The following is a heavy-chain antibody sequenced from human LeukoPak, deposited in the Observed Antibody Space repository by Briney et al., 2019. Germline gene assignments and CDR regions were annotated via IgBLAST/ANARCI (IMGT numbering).Heavy chain of an antibody. D-gene: IGHD6-19*01. CDR1: GFTFSSYW. Sequence: GGSLRLSCAASGFTFSSYWMSWVRQAPGKGLEWVANIKQDGSEKYYVDSVKGRFTISRDNAKNSLYLQMNSLRAEDTAVYYCATEASSGWYPGPFDYWGQGTLVTVSS. V-gene: IGHV3-7*01. CDR2: IKQDGSEK. CDR3: ATEASSGWYPGPFDY. J-gene: IGHJ4*02.